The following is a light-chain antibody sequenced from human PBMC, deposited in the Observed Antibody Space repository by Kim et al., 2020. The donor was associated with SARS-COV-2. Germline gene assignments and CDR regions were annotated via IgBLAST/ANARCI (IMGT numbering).Light chain of an antibody. V-gene: IGKV3-20*01. CDR1: QSISNNY. Sequence: EIVLTQSPGTLSLSPGERATLSCRASQSISNNYLAWYQQKPGQAPRLLIFDASRRATGIPDRFSGSESWTDFTLTINRLEPEDFAVYYCQQYGSTPRTFGQGTKLEI. CDR2: DAS. CDR3: QQYGSTPRT. J-gene: IGKJ2*01.